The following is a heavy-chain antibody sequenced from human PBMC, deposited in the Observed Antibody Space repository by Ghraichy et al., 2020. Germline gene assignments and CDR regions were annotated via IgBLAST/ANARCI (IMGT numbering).Heavy chain of an antibody. V-gene: IGHV3-30*02. CDR3: GQDRYGA. D-gene: IGHD4-17*01. CDR2: IAFDGSEK. J-gene: IGHJ5*02. Sequence: GGSLRRSCEASGVTFSRYGMHWVHQAPGKGLEWVAFIAFDGSEKNYADSAEGRFIISRDDSKNTVFLQMYSLRPEDTAIYHCGQDRYGAWGQGTLVTVSS. CDR1: GVTFSRYG.